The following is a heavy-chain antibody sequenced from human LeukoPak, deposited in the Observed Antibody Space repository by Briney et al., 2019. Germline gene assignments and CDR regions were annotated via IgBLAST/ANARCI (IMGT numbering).Heavy chain of an antibody. Sequence: GGSLRLSCAASGFTFNTYGMNWFRQAPGKGLERLSYISSSGSAVYYTDSVMGRFTISRDNAQNSLYLEMNSLRAEDTAVYYCARDPSGAYYGAYFDYWGQGTLVTVSS. V-gene: IGHV3-48*04. CDR1: GFTFNTYG. CDR3: ARDPSGAYYGAYFDY. J-gene: IGHJ4*02. CDR2: ISSSGSAV. D-gene: IGHD1-26*01.